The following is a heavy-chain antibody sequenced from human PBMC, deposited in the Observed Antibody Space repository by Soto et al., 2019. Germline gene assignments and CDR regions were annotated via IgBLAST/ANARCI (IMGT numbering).Heavy chain of an antibody. V-gene: IGHV1-46*01. CDR2: INPSGGST. J-gene: IGHJ4*02. Sequence: GASVKVSCKASGYTFTSYYMHWVRQAPGQGLEWMGIINPSGGSTSYAQKFQGRVTMTRDTSTSTVYVELSSLRSEDTAVYYCARDLAYCGGDCYSEDYWGQGTLVTVSS. CDR3: ARDLAYCGGDCYSEDY. D-gene: IGHD2-21*02. CDR1: GYTFTSYY.